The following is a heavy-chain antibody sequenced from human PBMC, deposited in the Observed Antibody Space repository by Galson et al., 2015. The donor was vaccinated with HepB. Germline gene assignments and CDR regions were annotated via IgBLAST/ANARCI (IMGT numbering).Heavy chain of an antibody. CDR3: ATNSDGFVTVFDY. V-gene: IGHV3-66*01. Sequence: SLRLSCAVSGFSVTSNFVSWVRQAPGMRLEWVSVLYSGGGGSTYYADSVRGRFTISRDTSKNTESLQMNSLRAEDTAVYYCATNSDGFVTVFDYWGQGALVTVSS. CDR1: GFSVTSNF. CDR2: LYSGGGGST. D-gene: IGHD1/OR15-1a*01. J-gene: IGHJ4*02.